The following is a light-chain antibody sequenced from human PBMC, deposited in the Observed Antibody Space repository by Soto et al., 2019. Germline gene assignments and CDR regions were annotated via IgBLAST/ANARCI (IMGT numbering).Light chain of an antibody. J-gene: IGKJ5*01. CDR1: QSISSW. V-gene: IGKV1-5*01. CDR3: PQYYSYPIT. CDR2: AAS. Sequence: IQMTQSPSTLSASVGDRVTITCRASQSISSWLAWYQQKPGKAPKLLIYAASTLQSGVPSRFSGSGSGTDFTLTISCLQSEDFATYYCPQYYSYPITFGQGTRLEIK.